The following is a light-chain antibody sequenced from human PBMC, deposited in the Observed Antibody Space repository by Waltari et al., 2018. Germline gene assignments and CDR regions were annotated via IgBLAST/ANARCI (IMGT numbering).Light chain of an antibody. J-gene: IGKJ4*01. CDR3: QQRYNWPLT. CDR1: QSLTYY. V-gene: IGKV3-11*01. CDR2: DAS. Sequence: IVLTQSLATLSLSPGDRATTPCRASQSLTYYLAWYQQKPGQAPRRLSYDASSRATGIPARFSGSGSGTDFTLTISSLEPEDFALYFCQQRYNWPLTFGGGTKVEIK.